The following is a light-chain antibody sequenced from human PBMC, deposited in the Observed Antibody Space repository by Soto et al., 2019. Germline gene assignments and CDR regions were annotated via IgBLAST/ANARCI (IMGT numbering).Light chain of an antibody. Sequence: QSVLTQPPSASGSPGQSVSISCTGTSSDVGAYNYVSWYQQHPGKAPKLMIYDVSKRPSGVPDRCSGSKSGNTASLTVSGLQAEDEADYYCSSYAGSVYVFGTGTEVTVL. V-gene: IGLV2-8*01. J-gene: IGLJ1*01. CDR1: SSDVGAYNY. CDR3: SSYAGSVYV. CDR2: DVS.